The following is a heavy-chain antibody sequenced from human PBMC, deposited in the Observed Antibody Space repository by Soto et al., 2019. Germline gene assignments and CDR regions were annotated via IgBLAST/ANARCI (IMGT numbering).Heavy chain of an antibody. CDR2: ISNDGSNK. D-gene: IGHD6-19*01. J-gene: IGHJ4*02. CDR1: GFTFSSFG. V-gene: IGHV3-30*03. CDR3: ATLGLDTSAWARPPFDY. Sequence: QVQLVDSGGGVVQPGRSLRLSCAASGFTFSSFGMHWVRQAPGKGLEWVAVISNDGSNKYYADSLKGRFTISRDNSKNTLYLQMNSLRTEDTAMYYCATLGLDTSAWARPPFDYWGQGTLVTASS.